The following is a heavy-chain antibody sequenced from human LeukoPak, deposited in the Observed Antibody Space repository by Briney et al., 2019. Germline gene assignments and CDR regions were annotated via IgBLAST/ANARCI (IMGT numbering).Heavy chain of an antibody. D-gene: IGHD3/OR15-3a*01. CDR2: ISGSGGST. CDR1: GFTFSSYS. CDR3: ASGGTGPVPPITDY. V-gene: IGHV3-23*01. J-gene: IGHJ4*02. Sequence: GGSLRLSCAASGFTFSSYSMNWVRQAPGKGLEWVSAISGSGGSTYYADSVKGRFTISRDNSKNTLYLQMNSLRAEDTAVYYCASGGTGPVPPITDYWGQGTLVTVSS.